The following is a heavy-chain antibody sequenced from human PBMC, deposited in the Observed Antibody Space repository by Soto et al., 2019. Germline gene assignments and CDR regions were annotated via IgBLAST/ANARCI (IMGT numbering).Heavy chain of an antibody. D-gene: IGHD6-13*01. Sequence: EVQLLESGGGLVQPGGSLRLSCAAAGFTFSIYAMSWVRQAPGKGLEWVSAISGSGGSTYYADSVKGRFTISRDNSKNPLYLQMNSLRADETAVYYCAKATRCGAATFILDYWGQGTLVTVSS. J-gene: IGHJ4*02. CDR1: GFTFSIYA. CDR3: AKATRCGAATFILDY. V-gene: IGHV3-23*01. CDR2: ISGSGGST.